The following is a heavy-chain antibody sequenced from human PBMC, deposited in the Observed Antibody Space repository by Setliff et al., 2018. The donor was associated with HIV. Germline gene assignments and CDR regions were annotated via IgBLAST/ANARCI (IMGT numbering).Heavy chain of an antibody. J-gene: IGHJ4*02. CDR3: ARSGCGDYDVEAPWDY. CDR1: GGTFGSYA. Sequence: SVKVSCKASGGTFGSYAVSWVRQAPGQGLEWMGGIIPMFGTAKYAQKFQARVTLTTDESTSTAYMEVSGLRSDDTAVYYCARSGCGDYDVEAPWDYWGQGTLVTVSS. V-gene: IGHV1-69*05. CDR2: IIPMFGTA. D-gene: IGHD4-17*01.